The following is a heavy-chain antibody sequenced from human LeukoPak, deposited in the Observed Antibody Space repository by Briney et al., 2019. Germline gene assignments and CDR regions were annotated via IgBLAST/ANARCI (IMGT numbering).Heavy chain of an antibody. CDR1: GDSISSYY. J-gene: IGHJ6*02. V-gene: IGHV4-59*12. D-gene: IGHD4-11*01. CDR3: ARVVYSHYWPEGMDV. CDR2: IYNTETT. Sequence: PSETLSLTCTVSGDSISSYYWSWIRQPPGKGLEWFSNIYNTETTYSNPSLDSLITISDKTSRTAYTLMLTLVTAATAAEYYWARVVYSHYWPEGMDVWGQGTTVTVSS.